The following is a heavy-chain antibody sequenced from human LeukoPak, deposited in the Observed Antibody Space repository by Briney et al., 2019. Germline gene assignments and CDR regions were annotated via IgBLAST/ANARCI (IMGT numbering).Heavy chain of an antibody. CDR1: GFTVSSNY. V-gene: IGHV3-66*02. D-gene: IGHD1-26*01. Sequence: HTGGSLRLSCAASGFTVSSNYMSWVRQAPGKGLEWVSVIYSGGSTYYADSVKGRFTISRDNSKNTLYLQMNSLRAEDTAVYFCARRQVGATVDNWGQGTLVTVSS. CDR3: ARRQVGATVDN. J-gene: IGHJ4*02. CDR2: IYSGGST.